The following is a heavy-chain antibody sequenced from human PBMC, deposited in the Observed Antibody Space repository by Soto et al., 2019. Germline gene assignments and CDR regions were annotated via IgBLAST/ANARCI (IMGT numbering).Heavy chain of an antibody. Sequence: QLQLQESGPGLVKPSETLSLTCTVSGGSISSSTYHWAWIRQPPGKGLEWIASNYYTGTTYYSPSLKSRVTISVDTSKNHFSLKLSSVTAADTAVYYCSRERESASEHWGQGTLVTVSS. V-gene: IGHV4-39*02. CDR1: GGSISSSTYH. CDR2: NYYTGTT. J-gene: IGHJ4*02. CDR3: SRERESASEH.